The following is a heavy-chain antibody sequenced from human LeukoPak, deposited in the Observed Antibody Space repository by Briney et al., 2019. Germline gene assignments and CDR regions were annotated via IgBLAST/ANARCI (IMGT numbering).Heavy chain of an antibody. Sequence: PGGSLRLSCAASGFTFSSYAMHWVRQAPGKGLEWVAVVSYDGTNKYYADSVKGRFTVSRDNSKNTLYLQMNSLRAEDTAVYFCAKLGSSTVAFDHWGQGTLVTVSS. CDR3: AKLGSSTVAFDH. CDR1: GFTFSSYA. J-gene: IGHJ4*02. D-gene: IGHD6-6*01. CDR2: VSYDGTNK. V-gene: IGHV3-30-3*02.